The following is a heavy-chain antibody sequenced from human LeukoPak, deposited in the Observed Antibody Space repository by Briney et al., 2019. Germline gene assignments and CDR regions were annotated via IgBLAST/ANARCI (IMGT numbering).Heavy chain of an antibody. D-gene: IGHD3-3*01. J-gene: IGHJ6*02. CDR2: ISAYNGNT. V-gene: IGHV1-18*01. CDR1: GYTFTSYG. Sequence: ASVKVSCTASGYTFTSYGISWVRQAPGQGLEWMGWISAYNGNTNYAQKLQGRVTMTTDTSTSTAYMELRSLRSDDTAVYYCARGTLRITVFGVVIIYGMDVWGQGTRVTVSS. CDR3: ARGTLRITVFGVVIIYGMDV.